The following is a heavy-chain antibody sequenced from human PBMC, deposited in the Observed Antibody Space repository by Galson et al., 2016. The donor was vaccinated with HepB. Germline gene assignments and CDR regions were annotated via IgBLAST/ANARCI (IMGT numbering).Heavy chain of an antibody. Sequence: LSLPCVVSGGSISSGGYSWSWIRQPPGKGLEWIGYIYHTGSTYYNPSLKSRVNISVDRSKKHFSLRLSPVTAADTAVYYCARADYYDRSSDAFEIWGQGTMVTVSS. V-gene: IGHV4-30-2*01. J-gene: IGHJ3*02. CDR3: ARADYYDRSSDAFEI. CDR1: GGSISSGGYS. CDR2: IYHTGST. D-gene: IGHD3-22*01.